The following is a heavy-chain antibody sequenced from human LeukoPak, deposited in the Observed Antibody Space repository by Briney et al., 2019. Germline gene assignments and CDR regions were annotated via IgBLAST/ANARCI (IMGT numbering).Heavy chain of an antibody. J-gene: IGHJ4*02. CDR1: GYSFTSYW. CDR2: IYPGDSDT. CDR3: ARGGSYSNYYFDY. V-gene: IGHV5-51*01. D-gene: IGHD6-13*01. Sequence: GESLQISCQGSGYSFTSYWIGWVRQMPGKGLEWMGIIYPGDSDTRYSPSFQGQVTISADKSISTAYLQWSSLKASDTAMYYCARGGSYSNYYFDYWGQGTLVTVSS.